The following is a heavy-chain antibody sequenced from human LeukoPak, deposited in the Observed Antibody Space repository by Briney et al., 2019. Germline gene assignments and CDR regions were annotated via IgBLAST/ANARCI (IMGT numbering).Heavy chain of an antibody. D-gene: IGHD5-18*01. J-gene: IGHJ3*02. CDR2: ISSSGSTI. CDR3: AREFTDTAKIDAFDI. V-gene: IGHV3-48*03. Sequence: GGSLRLSCAASGFTFSSYEMNWVRQAPGKGREGVSYISSSGSTIYYADSVKGRFTISRDNAKNSLYLQMNSLRAEDTAVYYCAREFTDTAKIDAFDIWGQGTMVTVSS. CDR1: GFTFSSYE.